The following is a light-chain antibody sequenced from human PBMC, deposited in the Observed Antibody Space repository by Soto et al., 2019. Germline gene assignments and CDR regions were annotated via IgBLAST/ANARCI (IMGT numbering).Light chain of an antibody. CDR3: MQGTHRPNT. V-gene: IGKV2-30*01. Sequence: DVVMTECPHTLPVTLGQPASFSCRASQSLVYSDGSTFLNWFHQRPGQSPRRLIYKVSQRDSGVPDRFSGSGAGTDFTLKISRVEAEDVGVYYCMQGTHRPNTVGGGTKVDIK. CDR2: KVS. CDR1: QSLVYSDGSTF. J-gene: IGKJ4*01.